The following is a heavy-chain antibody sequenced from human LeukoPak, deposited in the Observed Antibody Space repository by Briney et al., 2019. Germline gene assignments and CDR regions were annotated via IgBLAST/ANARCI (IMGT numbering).Heavy chain of an antibody. CDR1: GFTVSSNY. CDR3: ARGHGDWFDP. J-gene: IGHJ5*02. Sequence: GGSLRLSCAASGFTVSSNYMSWVRQAPGKGLEWVSVIYSGGGTYYADSVKGRFTIFRDNTKNTLYLQMNSLRVEDTAVYCCARGHGDWFDPWGQGTLVTVSS. V-gene: IGHV3-53*01. D-gene: IGHD2-8*01. CDR2: IYSGGGT.